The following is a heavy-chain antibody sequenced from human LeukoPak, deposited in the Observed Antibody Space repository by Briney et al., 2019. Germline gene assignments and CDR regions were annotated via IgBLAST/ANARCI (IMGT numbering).Heavy chain of an antibody. CDR1: GFTFSSYE. J-gene: IGHJ4*02. D-gene: IGHD5-18*01. CDR2: ISSSGSTI. V-gene: IGHV3-48*03. Sequence: PGGSLRLSCAASGFTFSSYEMNWVRQAPGKGLEWVSYISSSGSTIYYADSVKGRFTISRDNAKNSLYLQMNSLRAEDTAVYYCAREWAGYSYGYFDYWGQGTLVTVSS. CDR3: AREWAGYSYGYFDY.